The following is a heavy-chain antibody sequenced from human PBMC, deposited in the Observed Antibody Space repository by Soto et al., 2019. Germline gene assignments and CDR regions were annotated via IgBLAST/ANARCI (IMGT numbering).Heavy chain of an antibody. J-gene: IGHJ3*02. CDR1: GFTFSSYG. Sequence: QVQLVESGGGVVQPGRSLRLSCAASGFTFSSYGMHWVRQAPGKGLEWVAVIWYDGSNKYYADSVKGRFTISRDNSKNTLYLQMNSLRAEDTAVYYCAREKIQLWGWDAFDIWGQGTMVTVSS. V-gene: IGHV3-33*01. CDR3: AREKIQLWGWDAFDI. CDR2: IWYDGSNK. D-gene: IGHD5-18*01.